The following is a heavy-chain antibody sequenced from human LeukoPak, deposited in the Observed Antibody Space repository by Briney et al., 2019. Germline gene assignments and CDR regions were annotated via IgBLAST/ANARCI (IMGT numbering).Heavy chain of an antibody. V-gene: IGHV1-46*01. CDR2: IYPRDGST. CDR3: ARDQEGFDY. CDR1: GYTFTSNY. Sequence: ASVKVSCKASGYTFTSNYIHWVRQAPGRGLEWMGMIYPRDGSTSYAQKFEGRVTVTRDTSTSTVHMELSGLRSEDTAVYYCARDQEGFDYWGQGTLVTVSS. J-gene: IGHJ4*02.